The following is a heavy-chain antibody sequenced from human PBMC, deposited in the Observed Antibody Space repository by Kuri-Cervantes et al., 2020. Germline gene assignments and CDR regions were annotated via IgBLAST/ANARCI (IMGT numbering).Heavy chain of an antibody. J-gene: IGHJ4*02. D-gene: IGHD2-21*01. V-gene: IGHV1-2*04. CDR1: GYTFTGYY. CDR2: INPNSGGT. CDR3: ARGFSSERPVMTDY. Sequence: ASVKVSCKASGYTFTGYYMHWVRQAPGQGLEWMGWINPNSGGTNYAQKFRCWVTMTRDTSTSTVDMELTSLRSEDTAVYYCARGFSSERPVMTDYWGQGTLVTVSS.